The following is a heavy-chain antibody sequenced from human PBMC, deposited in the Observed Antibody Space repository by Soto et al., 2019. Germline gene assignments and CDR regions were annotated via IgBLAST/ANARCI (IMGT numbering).Heavy chain of an antibody. CDR1: GYSFTNYW. J-gene: IGHJ4*02. V-gene: IGHV5-10-1*01. CDR3: ARLPPPTYCSGSTCSGY. D-gene: IGHD2-15*01. CDR2: IDPDDSYT. Sequence: GESLKISCNGSGYSFTNYWIHWVRQMAGKGLEWMGRIDPDDSYTNYSPSFQGHVTISVDKSISTAYLQWSSLQASDTAIYYCARLPPPTYCSGSTCSGYWGQGTLVTVSS.